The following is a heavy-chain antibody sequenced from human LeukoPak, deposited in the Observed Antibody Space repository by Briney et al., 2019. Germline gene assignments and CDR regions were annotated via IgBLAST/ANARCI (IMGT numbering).Heavy chain of an antibody. D-gene: IGHD3-22*01. CDR1: GYSFTNYW. CDR3: ARDDSSGYDY. Sequence: TGESLKISCQGSGYSFTNYWISWVRQMPGKGLEWMGRIDPSDSYTNYSPSFQGHVTISTDKSISTAYLQWSSLKASDTAMYYCARDDSSGYDYWGQGTLVTVSS. CDR2: IDPSDSYT. J-gene: IGHJ4*02. V-gene: IGHV5-10-1*01.